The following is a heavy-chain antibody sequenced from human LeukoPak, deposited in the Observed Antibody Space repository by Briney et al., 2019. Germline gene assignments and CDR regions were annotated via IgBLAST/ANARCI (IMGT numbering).Heavy chain of an antibody. Sequence: GASVRVSCKASGYTFTSYAMNWVRQAPGQGLEWMGWINTNTGNPTYAQGFTGRFVFSLDTSVSTAYLQISSLKAEDTAVYYCAREGWRVGELLMHYYGMDVWGQGTTVTVSS. J-gene: IGHJ6*02. V-gene: IGHV7-4-1*02. CDR1: GYTFTSYA. CDR3: AREGWRVGELLMHYYGMDV. CDR2: INTNTGNP. D-gene: IGHD3-10*01.